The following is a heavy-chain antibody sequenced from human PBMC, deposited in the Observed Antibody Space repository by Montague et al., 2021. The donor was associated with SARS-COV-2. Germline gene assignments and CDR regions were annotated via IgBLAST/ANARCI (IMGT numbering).Heavy chain of an antibody. J-gene: IGHJ3*02. CDR1: GGSITGYY. CDR2: IYYGGAA. D-gene: IGHD3-10*01. CDR3: VRGHPDGGPRGVYDI. Sequence: SETLSLTCTVSGGSITGYYWSWLLRSPGKGLQWIAYIYYGGAANYNPSLGSRLTISTDTSKNQLSPKGNSVTAAETAAYYCVRGHPDGGPRGVYDIWGQGTVVTVSS. V-gene: IGHV4-59*01.